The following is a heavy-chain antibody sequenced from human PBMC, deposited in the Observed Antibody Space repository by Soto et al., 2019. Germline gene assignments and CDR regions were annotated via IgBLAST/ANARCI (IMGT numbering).Heavy chain of an antibody. Sequence: QVQLVQSGAEVKKPGASVKVSCKASGYTFTSYGISWVRQAPGEGLEWMGWISAYNGNTNYAQKLQGRVTKTTDTSTSTAYMELRSLRSDDTDVYYCARDAPEWHTLTTFSPCDYWGQGTLVTVSS. CDR1: GYTFTSYG. D-gene: IGHD4-17*01. V-gene: IGHV1-18*01. CDR3: ARDAPEWHTLTTFSPCDY. CDR2: ISAYNGNT. J-gene: IGHJ4*02.